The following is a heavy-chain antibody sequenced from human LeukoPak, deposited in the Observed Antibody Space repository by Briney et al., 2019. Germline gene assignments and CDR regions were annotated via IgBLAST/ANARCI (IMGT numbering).Heavy chain of an antibody. CDR3: ARIHESYYGDYYNAY. J-gene: IGHJ4*02. V-gene: IGHV4-30-4*01. Sequence: SETLSLTCTVSGGSISSGDYYWSWIRQPPGKGLEWIGYIYYSGSTYYNPSLKSRVTISVDTSKNQFSLKLSSVTAADTAVYYCARIHESYYGDYYNAYWGQGTLVTVSS. CDR1: GGSISSGDYY. D-gene: IGHD4-17*01. CDR2: IYYSGST.